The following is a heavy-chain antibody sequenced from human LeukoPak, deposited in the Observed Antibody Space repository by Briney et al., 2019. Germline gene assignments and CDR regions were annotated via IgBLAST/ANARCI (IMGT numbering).Heavy chain of an antibody. J-gene: IGHJ4*02. D-gene: IGHD3-22*01. CDR2: ISSSSSYI. CDR3: ARGGFNYYDSSGYYYFDY. CDR1: GFTFSSYS. Sequence: GGSLRLSCAASGFTFSSYSMNWVRQAPGKGLEWVSSISSSSSYIYYADSVKGRFTISRDNAKNSLYLQMNSLRAEDTAVYYCARGGFNYYDSSGYYYFDYWGQGTLVTVSS. V-gene: IGHV3-21*01.